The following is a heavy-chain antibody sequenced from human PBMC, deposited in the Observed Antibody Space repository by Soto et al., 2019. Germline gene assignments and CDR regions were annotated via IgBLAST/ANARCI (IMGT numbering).Heavy chain of an antibody. J-gene: IGHJ4*02. Sequence: EVQLVESGGGLVKPGGSLRLSCAASGFTFSSYSMNWVRQAPGKGLEWVSSISSSSSYIYYADSVKGRFTISRDNAKNSLYLQMNSLRAEDTAVYYCARAVVGMITFGGGPFDYWGQGTLVTVSS. D-gene: IGHD3-16*01. CDR3: ARAVVGMITFGGGPFDY. CDR1: GFTFSSYS. CDR2: ISSSSSYI. V-gene: IGHV3-21*01.